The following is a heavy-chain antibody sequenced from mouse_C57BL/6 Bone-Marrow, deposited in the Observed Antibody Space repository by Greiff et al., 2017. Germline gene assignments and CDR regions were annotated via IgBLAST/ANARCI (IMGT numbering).Heavy chain of an antibody. CDR2: ISDGGSYT. CDR3: ARDQRNLYYDYGDWYFDV. V-gene: IGHV5-4*01. Sequence: EVQVVESGGGLVKPGGSLKLSCAASGFTFSSYAMSWVRQTPEKRLEWVATISDGGSYTYYPDNVKGRFTISRDNAKNNLYLQMSHLKSEDTAMYYCARDQRNLYYDYGDWYFDVWGTGTTVTVSS. J-gene: IGHJ1*03. D-gene: IGHD2-4*01. CDR1: GFTFSSYA.